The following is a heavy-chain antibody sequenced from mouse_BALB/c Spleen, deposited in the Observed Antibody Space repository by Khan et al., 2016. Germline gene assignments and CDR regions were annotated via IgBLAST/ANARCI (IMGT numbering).Heavy chain of an antibody. J-gene: IGHJ2*01. CDR3: AGSRYDFDY. V-gene: IGHV3-2*02. CDR2: ISYYGII. Sequence: EVQLQESGPGLVKPSQSLSLTCTVTGYSITSDYAWNWIRQFPGSKLEWMGYISYYGIIVYTPSLKGRISITRDTSKNQFFLQLNSVTTEDSATYYCAGSRYDFDYWGQGITLTVSS. CDR1: GYSITSDYA. D-gene: IGHD2-14*01.